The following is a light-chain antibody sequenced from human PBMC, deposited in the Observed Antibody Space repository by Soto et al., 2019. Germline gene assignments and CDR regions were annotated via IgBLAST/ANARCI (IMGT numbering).Light chain of an antibody. CDR1: SSDVGAYNY. Sequence: QSALTQPPSASGSPGQSVTFSCSGTSSDVGAYNYVSWYQQHPGKAPKLIIYEVTKRPSGVPDRFSGSKSGNTASLTVSGLQAEDEADYHCSSYAGGKNFYVFGTGTKVTVL. J-gene: IGLJ1*01. V-gene: IGLV2-8*01. CDR2: EVT. CDR3: SSYAGGKNFYV.